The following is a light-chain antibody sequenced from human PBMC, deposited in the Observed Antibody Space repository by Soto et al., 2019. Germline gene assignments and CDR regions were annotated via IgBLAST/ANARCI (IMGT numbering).Light chain of an antibody. V-gene: IGKV3-15*01. CDR1: QSVSSN. CDR2: GAS. CDR3: QQYNNWHLPLT. Sequence: EVVMTQSPATLSVSPGERATLSCRASQSVSSNVAWYQQKPGQAPRLLIYGASTRATGIPGRFSGRGSGTQFTLTISSLQSEDFAVYFCQQYNNWHLPLTVGPGTKVDSK. J-gene: IGKJ3*01.